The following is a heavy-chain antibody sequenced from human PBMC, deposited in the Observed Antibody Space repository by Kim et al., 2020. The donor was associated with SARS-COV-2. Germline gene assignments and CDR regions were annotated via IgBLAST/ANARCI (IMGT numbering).Heavy chain of an antibody. CDR2: IYPGDSDV. J-gene: IGHJ4*02. V-gene: IGHV5-51*01. CDR1: GDTFTSHW. CDR3: ASRPESSGSYYFDY. D-gene: IGHD3-22*01. Sequence: GESLKISCAGSGDTFTSHWIGWVRQLPGRGLEWMGIIYPGDSDVRYSPSFQGQVTLSADKSINTAYLQWSSLKTSDTAMYYCASRPESSGSYYFDYWGQG.